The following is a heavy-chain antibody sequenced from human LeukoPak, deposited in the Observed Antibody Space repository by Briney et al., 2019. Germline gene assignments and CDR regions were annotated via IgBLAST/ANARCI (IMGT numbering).Heavy chain of an antibody. V-gene: IGHV3-11*01. CDR1: GFIFSDYY. Sequence: GGSLRLSCAASGFIFSDYYMTWIRQAPGKGPEWVAHIDVRGDSILYADSVKGRFTISRDSAKNSLYLQMNSLRAEDTAVYYCAREDNVWNLLYNYYMDVWGKGTTVTVSS. J-gene: IGHJ6*03. CDR2: IDVRGDSI. CDR3: AREDNVWNLLYNYYMDV. D-gene: IGHD1-1*01.